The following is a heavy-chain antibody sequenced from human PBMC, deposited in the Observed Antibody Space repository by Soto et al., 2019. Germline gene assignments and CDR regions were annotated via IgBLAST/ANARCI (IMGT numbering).Heavy chain of an antibody. CDR2: ISWDSGNI. CDR1: GFTFDDYA. CDR3: ARGLSYGLGSYVLFDAFDI. J-gene: IGHJ3*02. Sequence: DVQLVESGGGLVQPGRSLRLSCAASGFTFDDYAMHWVRQAPGKGMEWVSGISWDSGNIDFSDSVKGRFTITRDNTKNSLYLQINSLRAEDTSLYYCARGLSYGLGSYVLFDAFDIWGQGTVVTVSS. V-gene: IGHV3-9*01. D-gene: IGHD3-10*01.